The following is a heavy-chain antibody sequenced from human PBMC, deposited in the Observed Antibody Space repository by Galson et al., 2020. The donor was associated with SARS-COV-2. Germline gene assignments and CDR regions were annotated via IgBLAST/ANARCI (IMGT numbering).Heavy chain of an antibody. V-gene: IGHV4-30-2*01. CDR3: ARLHYGEYAPEAFDI. CDR1: GTSISSGSYS. CDR2: ISHSGGT. J-gene: IGHJ3*02. Sequence: SENLSLTCAVPGTSISSGSYSWHWIRPPPGKGLEWIGYISHSGGTYYNPSLKSRVTISGDRSKNQFSLRLSSVAAADTAVYYCARLHYGEYAPEAFDIWGPGTRVTVAS. D-gene: IGHD4-17*01.